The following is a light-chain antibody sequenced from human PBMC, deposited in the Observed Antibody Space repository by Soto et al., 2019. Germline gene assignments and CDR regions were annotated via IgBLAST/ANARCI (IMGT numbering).Light chain of an antibody. V-gene: IGKV3-11*01. CDR3: HQRSNWIFA. Sequence: VLTQSPDTLSLSPGERATLSCRAGQRTDSLLSWYQKKPGQAPRLLIFDASYRATGVPARFIGGGSGTDFTLTITSLEPEDFAPYYCHQRSNWIFAFGPGTRV. J-gene: IGKJ3*01. CDR1: QRTDSL. CDR2: DAS.